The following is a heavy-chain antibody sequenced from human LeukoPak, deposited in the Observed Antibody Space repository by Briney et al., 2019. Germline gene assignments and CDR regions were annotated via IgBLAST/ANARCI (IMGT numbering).Heavy chain of an antibody. CDR3: ATTPSTDCSSTSCYGFDY. Sequence: SVKVSCKASGGTFSSYAISWVRQAPGQGLEWMGGIIPILGIANYAQKFQGRVTITADKSTSTAYMELSSLRSEDTAVYYCATTPSTDCSSTSCYGFDYWGQGTLVTVSS. V-gene: IGHV1-69*10. J-gene: IGHJ4*02. CDR2: IIPILGIA. CDR1: GGTFSSYA. D-gene: IGHD2-2*01.